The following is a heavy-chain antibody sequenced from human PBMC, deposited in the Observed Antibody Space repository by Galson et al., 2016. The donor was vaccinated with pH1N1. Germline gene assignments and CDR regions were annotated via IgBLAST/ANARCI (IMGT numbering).Heavy chain of an antibody. D-gene: IGHD4-17*01. Sequence: SETLSLTCTVSGGSISSHYWSWIRQPAGKGLEWIGRIYTSGSTNYKPSLTSRVTMSVDTSKNQFSLKLSSVTAADTAVYYCARSDYGDYVGYFDYWGQGTLVTVSS. V-gene: IGHV4-4*07. CDR1: GGSISSHY. CDR2: IYTSGST. CDR3: ARSDYGDYVGYFDY. J-gene: IGHJ4*02.